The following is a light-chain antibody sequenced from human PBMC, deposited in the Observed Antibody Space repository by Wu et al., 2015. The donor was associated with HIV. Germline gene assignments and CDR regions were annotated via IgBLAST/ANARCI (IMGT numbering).Light chain of an antibody. Sequence: VLMTQSPATLSLSPGERVTLSCRASQGIGNNLAWYHQKPGQSPRLLVYAAFTRATGTPARFSGSGSGTEFTLTINSLQPEDVGIYYCQQYRDRRLSFGGGPGCRS. CDR1: QGIGNN. CDR3: QQYRDRRLS. CDR2: AAF. V-gene: IGKV3-15*01. J-gene: IGKJ4*01.